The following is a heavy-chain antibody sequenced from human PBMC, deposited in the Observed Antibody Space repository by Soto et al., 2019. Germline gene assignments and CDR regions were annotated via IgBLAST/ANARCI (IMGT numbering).Heavy chain of an antibody. Sequence: SETLSLTRAVYGGSFSGYYWSWIRQPPGKGLEWIGEINHSGSTNYNPSLKSRVTISVDTSKNQFSLKLSSVTAADTAVYYCARASPFSGSYGGVNWFDPWGQGTLVTVSS. V-gene: IGHV4-34*01. CDR2: INHSGST. CDR3: ARASPFSGSYGGVNWFDP. J-gene: IGHJ5*02. CDR1: GGSFSGYY. D-gene: IGHD1-26*01.